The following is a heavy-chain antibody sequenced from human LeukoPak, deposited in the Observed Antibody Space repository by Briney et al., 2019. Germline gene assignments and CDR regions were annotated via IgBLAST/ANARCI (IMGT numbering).Heavy chain of an antibody. V-gene: IGHV4-59*08. J-gene: IGHJ5*02. CDR1: GGSISSYY. Sequence: PSETLSLTCTVSGGSISSYYWSWIQQPPGKGLEWIGYIYYSGSTNYNPSLKSRVTISVDTSKNQFSLKLSSVTAADTAVYYCAVTDYYGSFGWFDPWGQGTLVTVSS. CDR2: IYYSGST. CDR3: AVTDYYGSFGWFDP. D-gene: IGHD3-10*01.